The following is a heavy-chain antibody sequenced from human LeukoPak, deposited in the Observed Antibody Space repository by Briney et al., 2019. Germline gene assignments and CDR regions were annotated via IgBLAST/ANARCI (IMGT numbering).Heavy chain of an antibody. CDR3: ARGAQETYDY. Sequence: SETLSLTCTVSGGSINSGGYYWSWIRQPPGKGMEWIGYIYHSGSTYYNPSLKSRVTISVDRSKNQFSLKLSSVTAADTAVYYCARGAQETYDYWGQGTLVTVSS. V-gene: IGHV4-30-2*01. CDR1: GGSINSGGYY. CDR2: IYHSGST. J-gene: IGHJ4*02.